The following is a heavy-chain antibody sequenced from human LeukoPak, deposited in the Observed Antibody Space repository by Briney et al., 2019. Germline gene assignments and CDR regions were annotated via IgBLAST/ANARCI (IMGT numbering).Heavy chain of an antibody. J-gene: IGHJ6*02. CDR1: GFTFSSYA. V-gene: IGHV3-30*04. Sequence: GGSLRLSCAASGFTFSSYAMHWVRQAPGKGLEWVAVISYDGSNKYYADSVKGRFTISRDNSKNTLYLQMNSLRAEDTAVYYCARDQLAAGTGVYYYGMDVWGQGTTVTVSS. CDR3: ARDQLAAGTGVYYYGMDV. CDR2: ISYDGSNK. D-gene: IGHD6-13*01.